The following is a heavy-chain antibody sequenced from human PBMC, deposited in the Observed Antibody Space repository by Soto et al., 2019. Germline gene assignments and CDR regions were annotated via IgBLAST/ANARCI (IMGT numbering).Heavy chain of an antibody. Sequence: SETLSLTCAVYGGSFSGYYWSWIRQPPGKGLEWIGEINHSGSTNYNPSLKSRVTISVDTSKNQFSLKLSSVTAADTAVYYCARGRWVYCSGGSCYLNWFDPWGQGTLVTVSS. V-gene: IGHV4-34*01. J-gene: IGHJ5*02. CDR1: GGSFSGYY. CDR2: INHSGST. D-gene: IGHD2-15*01. CDR3: ARGRWVYCSGGSCYLNWFDP.